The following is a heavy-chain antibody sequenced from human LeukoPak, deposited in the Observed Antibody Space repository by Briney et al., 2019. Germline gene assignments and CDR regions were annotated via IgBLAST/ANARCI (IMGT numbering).Heavy chain of an antibody. CDR1: GGSISSYY. V-gene: IGHV4-59*01. D-gene: IGHD3-10*01. CDR2: IYYSGST. Sequence: SETLSLTCTVSGGSISSYYWSWIRQPPGKGLEWIGYIYYSGSTNYNPSLKSRVTISVDTSKNQFSLKLSSVTAADTAVYYCARGTNYYGSGRAAFDIWGQGTMVTVSS. J-gene: IGHJ3*02. CDR3: ARGTNYYGSGRAAFDI.